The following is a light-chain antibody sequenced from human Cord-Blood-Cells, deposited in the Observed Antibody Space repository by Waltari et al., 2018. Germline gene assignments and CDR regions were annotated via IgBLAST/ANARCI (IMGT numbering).Light chain of an antibody. CDR1: VLAKKY. V-gene: IGLV3-27*01. Sequence: SYELTQPSSVSVSPGQTARTTCSGDVLAKKYSRWFQQKPGQGPVVVIYKASERPAGIPERFAGSSSGTTVTLTISGAQVEDEADYYCYSAADNNRVFGGGTKLTVL. CDR2: KAS. J-gene: IGLJ3*02. CDR3: YSAADNNRV.